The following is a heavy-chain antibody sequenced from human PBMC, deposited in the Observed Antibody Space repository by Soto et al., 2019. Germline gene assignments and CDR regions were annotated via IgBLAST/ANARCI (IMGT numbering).Heavy chain of an antibody. CDR3: ARVAVAGARVGY. CDR2: IYHSGST. D-gene: IGHD6-19*01. V-gene: IGHV4-4*02. Sequence: QVQLQESGPGLVKPSGTLSLTCAVSGGSISSSNWWSWVRQPPGKGLEWIGEIYHSGSTNYNPSPTRRVXIXVNXSKNQFSLKLNSVPAADTAVYYCARVAVAGARVGYGGQGTLGTVSS. J-gene: IGHJ4*02. CDR1: GGSISSSNW.